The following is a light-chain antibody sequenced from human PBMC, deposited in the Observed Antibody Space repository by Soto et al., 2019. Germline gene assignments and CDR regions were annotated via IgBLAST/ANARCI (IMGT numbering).Light chain of an antibody. CDR2: AVT. J-gene: IGLJ2*01. CDR1: SSDIGAFNF. Sequence: QSALTQPASVSGSPGQSITISCTGSSSDIGAFNFVSWYQHHPNQAPKLLIYAVTNWPSGISTPFSASKSGNTASLTITWFPSEDEADYYCNSYTNRNPVVFGGGTKFTVL. CDR3: NSYTNRNPVV. V-gene: IGLV2-14*03.